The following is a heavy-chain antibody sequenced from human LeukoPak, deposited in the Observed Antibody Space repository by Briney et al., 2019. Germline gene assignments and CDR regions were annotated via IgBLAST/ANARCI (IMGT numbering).Heavy chain of an antibody. D-gene: IGHD3-10*01. CDR2: TYYRSKWYN. Sequence: SQTLSLTCAISGHSVSSNNAAWNWIRRSPSRGLEWQGRTYYRSKWYNDYAVYVKSRITINPDTSKNQFSLQLNPVAPEHTAVYYCARDVPYYYGSGTFDYWGQGTLVTVSS. V-gene: IGHV6-1*01. CDR1: GHSVSSNNAA. J-gene: IGHJ4*02. CDR3: ARDVPYYYGSGTFDY.